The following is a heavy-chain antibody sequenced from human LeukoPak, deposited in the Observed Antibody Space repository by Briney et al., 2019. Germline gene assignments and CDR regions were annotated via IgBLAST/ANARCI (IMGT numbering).Heavy chain of an antibody. V-gene: IGHV5-51*01. D-gene: IGHD1-26*01. CDR3: ARRREDSGSYRTRIYDY. Sequence: GESLKISCKGSGYSFTSYWIGWVRQMPGKGLEWMGIIYPGDSDTRYSPSFQGQVTISADKSISTAYLQWSSLKASDTAMYYCARRREDSGSYRTRIYDYRGQGILVTVSS. CDR2: IYPGDSDT. J-gene: IGHJ4*02. CDR1: GYSFTSYW.